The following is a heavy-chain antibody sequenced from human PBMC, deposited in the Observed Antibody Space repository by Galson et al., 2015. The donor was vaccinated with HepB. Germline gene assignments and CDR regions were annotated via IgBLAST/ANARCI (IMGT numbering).Heavy chain of an antibody. D-gene: IGHD3-10*01. CDR3: AKTTVLIGSDYYYYMDV. CDR2: ISYDGSNK. Sequence: SLRLSSAASGFPFSSSGMHWVRQAPGKGLEWVAVISYDGSNKYYADSVKGRFTISRDNSKNTLYLQMNSLRAEDTAVYYCAKTTVLIGSDYYYYMDVWGKGTTVTVSS. J-gene: IGHJ6*03. CDR1: GFPFSSSG. V-gene: IGHV3-30*18.